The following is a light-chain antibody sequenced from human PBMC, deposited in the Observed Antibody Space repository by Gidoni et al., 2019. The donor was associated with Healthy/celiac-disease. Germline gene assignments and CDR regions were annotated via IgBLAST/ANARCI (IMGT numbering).Light chain of an antibody. CDR3: QQRSNWPRGT. J-gene: IGKJ4*01. CDR2: DAS. Sequence: EIVLTQSPATLSLSPGEGATLSCTSSQSITNNLAWYQQKPGQPPRLLILDASTRATGVPARFSASGSGTDFTLPISSLDLEDFAIYYCQQRSNWPRGTFGGGTKLEIK. CDR1: QSITNN. V-gene: IGKV3-11*01.